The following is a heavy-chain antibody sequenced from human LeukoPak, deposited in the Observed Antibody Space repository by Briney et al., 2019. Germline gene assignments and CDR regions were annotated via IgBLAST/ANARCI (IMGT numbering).Heavy chain of an antibody. CDR2: INWNGGST. D-gene: IGHD5-18*01. V-gene: IGHV3-20*04. J-gene: IGHJ4*02. CDR3: VRGEYSDYFGY. CDR1: GFTFDDYG. Sequence: GGSLRLSCAASGFTFDDYGMSWVRQGPGKGLEWVSGINWNGGSTAYADSVKGRFTISRDNARNSLYVQMNSLRAEDTALYYCVRGEYSDYFGYWGQGTLVTVSS.